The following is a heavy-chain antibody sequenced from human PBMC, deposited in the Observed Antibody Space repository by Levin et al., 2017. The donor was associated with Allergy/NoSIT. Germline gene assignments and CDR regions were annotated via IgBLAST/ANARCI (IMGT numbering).Heavy chain of an antibody. D-gene: IGHD4-17*01. Sequence: GGSLRLSCKASGYTFTSYGISWVRQAPGQGLEWMGWISAYNGNTNYAQKLQGRVTMTTDTSTSTAYMELRSLRSDDTAVYYCARVVPAGDYDFDYWGQGTLVTVSS. CDR1: GYTFTSYG. J-gene: IGHJ4*02. V-gene: IGHV1-18*01. CDR3: ARVVPAGDYDFDY. CDR2: ISAYNGNT.